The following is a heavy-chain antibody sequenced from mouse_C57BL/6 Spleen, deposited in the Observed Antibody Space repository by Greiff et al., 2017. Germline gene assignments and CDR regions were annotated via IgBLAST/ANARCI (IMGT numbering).Heavy chain of an antibody. CDR1: GFSLTSYC. V-gene: IGHV2-5*01. J-gene: IGHJ1*03. Sequence: QVQLQQSGPGLVQPSQCLSITCTASGFSLTSYCVHWVRQSPGKGLEWLGVIWPGGSTDYNAACMSRLSITKANSKSQGFFKMNSLQADDAAIYYCAKPSGSSPGGYFDVWGTGTTVTVSS. CDR3: AKPSGSSPGGYFDV. CDR2: IWPGGST. D-gene: IGHD1-1*01.